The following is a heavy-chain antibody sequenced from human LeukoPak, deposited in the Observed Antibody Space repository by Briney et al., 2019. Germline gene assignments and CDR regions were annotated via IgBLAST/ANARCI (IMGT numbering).Heavy chain of an antibody. CDR1: GFTFSSHA. J-gene: IGHJ6*02. CDR2: ISFDGSSK. V-gene: IGHV3-30-3*01. D-gene: IGHD1-7*01. Sequence: GGSLRLSCAASGFTFSSHAMHWVRQAPGKGLEWVAVISFDGSSKYYADSVKGRFTISRDNSKNTLYLQMNSLRAEDTAVYYRARIFRAGSTYHYYGMDVWGQGTTVTFSS. CDR3: ARIFRAGSTYHYYGMDV.